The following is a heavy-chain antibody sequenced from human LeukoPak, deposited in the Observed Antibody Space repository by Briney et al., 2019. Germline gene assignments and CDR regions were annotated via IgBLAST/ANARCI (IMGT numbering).Heavy chain of an antibody. Sequence: ASVKVSCKASGYTFTSYDINWVRQATGQGLEWMGWMNPNSGNTGYAQKFQGRVTITADKSTSTAYMELSSLRSEDTAVYYCARVRKDTAMVFDYWGQGTLVTVSS. CDR3: ARVRKDTAMVFDY. D-gene: IGHD5-18*01. J-gene: IGHJ4*02. CDR2: MNPNSGNT. V-gene: IGHV1-8*01. CDR1: GYTFTSYD.